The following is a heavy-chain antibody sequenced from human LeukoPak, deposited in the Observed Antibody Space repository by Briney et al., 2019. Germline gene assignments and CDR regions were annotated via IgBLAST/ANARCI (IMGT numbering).Heavy chain of an antibody. CDR3: ATIYGSGSYRWDDY. CDR2: IGGSGGST. D-gene: IGHD3-10*01. J-gene: IGHJ4*02. V-gene: IGHV3-23*01. CDR1: GFTFSSYA. Sequence: GGSLRLSCAASGFTFSSYAMSWVRQAPGKGLEWVSAIGGSGGSTYYADSVKGRFTISRDNSKNTLYLQMNSLRAEDTAVYYCATIYGSGSYRWDDYWGQGTLVTVSS.